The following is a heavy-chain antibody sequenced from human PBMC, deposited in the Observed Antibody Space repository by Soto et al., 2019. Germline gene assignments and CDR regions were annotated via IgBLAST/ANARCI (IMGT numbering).Heavy chain of an antibody. Sequence: EGQLVESGGGLVQPGRSLRLSCVASGFSFDHYAMHWVRQAPGKRLEWVAGITRNSGTKDYGNSVKGRFSISRDNAENSLHLQMNRLGPEDTALYYCARDSEQVRPVALLGASFDIWGKGTLVTVSS. D-gene: IGHD2-2*01. V-gene: IGHV3-9*01. CDR2: ITRNSGTK. J-gene: IGHJ3*02. CDR3: ARDSEQVRPVALLGASFDI. CDR1: GFSFDHYA.